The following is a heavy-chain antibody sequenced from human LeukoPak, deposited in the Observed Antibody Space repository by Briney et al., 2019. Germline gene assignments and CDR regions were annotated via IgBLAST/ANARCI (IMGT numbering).Heavy chain of an antibody. CDR3: AKQAPYDSSGYRYWYFDL. CDR1: GYTFTSYY. V-gene: IGHV1-46*01. D-gene: IGHD3-22*01. CDR2: INPSGGST. J-gene: IGHJ2*01. Sequence: ASVKVSCTASGYTFTSYYMHWVRQAPGQGLEWMGIINPSGGSTSYAQKFQGRVTMTRDTSTSTVYMELSSLRSEDTAVYYCAKQAPYDSSGYRYWYFDLWGRGTLVTVSS.